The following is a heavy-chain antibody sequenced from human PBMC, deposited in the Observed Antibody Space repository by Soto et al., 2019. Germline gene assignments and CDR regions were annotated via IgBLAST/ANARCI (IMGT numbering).Heavy chain of an antibody. Sequence: GESLKISCKGSGYSFTTYWIGWVRQTPGKGLEWMGIIYPGGSETRYSPSFQGQVTISADRSISTAYLQWSSLKASDTGMYYCARYPALTDYFFHGMDVWGQGTTVTVSS. CDR3: ARYPALTDYFFHGMDV. D-gene: IGHD2-21*02. V-gene: IGHV5-51*01. CDR2: IYPGGSET. J-gene: IGHJ6*02. CDR1: GYSFTTYW.